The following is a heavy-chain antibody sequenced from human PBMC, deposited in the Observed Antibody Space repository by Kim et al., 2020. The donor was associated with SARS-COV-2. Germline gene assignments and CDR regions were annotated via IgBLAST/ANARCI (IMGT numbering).Heavy chain of an antibody. CDR1: GYTFTSYD. Sequence: ASVKVSCKASGYTFTSYDINWVRQATGQGLEWMGWMNPNSGNTGYAQKFQGRVTMTRNTSISTAYMELSSLRSEDTAVYYCARVRRVRFWSGYESFDWLLYEGGMDVWGQGTTVTVSS. J-gene: IGHJ6*02. CDR2: MNPNSGNT. V-gene: IGHV1-8*01. CDR3: ARVRRVRFWSGYESFDWLLYEGGMDV. D-gene: IGHD3-9*01.